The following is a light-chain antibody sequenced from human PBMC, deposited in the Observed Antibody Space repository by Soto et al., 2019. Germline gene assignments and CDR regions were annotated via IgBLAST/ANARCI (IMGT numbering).Light chain of an antibody. CDR3: QQYNDWPPELT. J-gene: IGKJ4*01. Sequence: EIVLTQSPGTLSLSPGERATLSCRASQSVSSSYLAWYQQKPGQAPRLLIYGASSRATGIPDRFSGSGSGTDFTLTISRLEPEDFVVYYCQQYNDWPPELTFGGGTEVEIK. CDR2: GAS. V-gene: IGKV3-20*01. CDR1: QSVSSSY.